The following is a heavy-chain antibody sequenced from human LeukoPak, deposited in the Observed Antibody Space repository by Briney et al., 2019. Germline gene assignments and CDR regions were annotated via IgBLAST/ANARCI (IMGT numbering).Heavy chain of an antibody. CDR3: ASASRYCSGGSCFVTWFDP. CDR2: IYHSGST. Sequence: PSETLSLTCTVSGYSISSGYYWGWIRQPPGKGLEWIGSIYHSGSTYYNPSLKSRVTISVATSKNQFSLKLRSVTAADTAVYYCASASRYCSGGSCFVTWFDPWGQGTLVTVSS. V-gene: IGHV4-38-2*02. J-gene: IGHJ5*02. D-gene: IGHD2-15*01. CDR1: GYSISSGYY.